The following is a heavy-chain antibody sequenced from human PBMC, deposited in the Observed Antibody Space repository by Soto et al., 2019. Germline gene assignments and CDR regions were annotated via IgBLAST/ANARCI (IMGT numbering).Heavy chain of an antibody. J-gene: IGHJ4*02. CDR2: SSGTGVNA. D-gene: IGHD3-3*01. Sequence: EVQLLESGGGLVQPGGSLRLSCAGSGFTFSSYAMNGVRQAPGKGLEWVSASSGTGVNAYYADCVRGRFTVSRVNSKNNVFLQMNCLRAEHSAVYYCANVRGWGQGTLVTVSS. CDR1: GFTFSSYA. V-gene: IGHV3-23*01. CDR3: ANVRG.